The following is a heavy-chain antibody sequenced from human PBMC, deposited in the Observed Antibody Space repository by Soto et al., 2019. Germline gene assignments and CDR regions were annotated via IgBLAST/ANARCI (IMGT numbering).Heavy chain of an antibody. CDR3: ARSYRSSCHIINY. J-gene: IGHJ4*02. CDR1: GFTFSSDG. V-gene: IGHV3-33*01. CDR2: IWYDGSIA. Sequence: QVQLVESGGGVVQPGRSLKLSCAASGFTFSSDGMQWVRQAPDKGLEWLAFIWYDGSIAYYGDSVKGRFTISRDNSRNTVSLHVNSLRGEDTAVYYCARSYRSSCHIINYWGQGTLVTVSS. D-gene: IGHD6-6*01.